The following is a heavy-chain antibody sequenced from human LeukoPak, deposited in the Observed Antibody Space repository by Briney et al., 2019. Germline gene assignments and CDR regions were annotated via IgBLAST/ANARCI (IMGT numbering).Heavy chain of an antibody. CDR3: ARGDYTGGSLNDAFDI. CDR1: GFTFNNYW. D-gene: IGHD3-16*01. Sequence: PGGSLRLSCVASGFTFNNYWMSWVRQAPGKGLEWVANIDQDGSAKFYVDSVKGRFTISRDNAKTSLYVQMNSLRVDDTAVYYCARGDYTGGSLNDAFDIWGQGTMVTVSS. V-gene: IGHV3-7*01. J-gene: IGHJ3*02. CDR2: IDQDGSAK.